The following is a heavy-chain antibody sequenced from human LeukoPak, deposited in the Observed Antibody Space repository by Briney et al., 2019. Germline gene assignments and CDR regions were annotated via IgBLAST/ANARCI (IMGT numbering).Heavy chain of an antibody. CDR1: GLMFDDYG. J-gene: IGHJ4*02. V-gene: IGHV3-20*04. CDR2: INWNGGRT. Sequence: PGGSLRLSCAASGLMFDDYGMSWVRQAPGKGPEWVSGINWNGGRTGYADSVKGRFTISRDNAKNSLYLQMNSLRAEDTALYYCARDYDYGDYPGYWGQGTLVTVSS. D-gene: IGHD4-17*01. CDR3: ARDYDYGDYPGY.